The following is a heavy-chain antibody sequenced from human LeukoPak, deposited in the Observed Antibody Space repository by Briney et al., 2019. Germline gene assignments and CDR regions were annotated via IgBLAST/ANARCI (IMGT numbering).Heavy chain of an antibody. J-gene: IGHJ4*02. CDR3: AKEVGTFTLDY. D-gene: IGHD1-26*01. CDR1: GFTFGSYK. Sequence: PGGSLRLSCAASGFTFGSYKMNWVRQAPGKGLEWVAVISYDGSSKYYADSVKGRFTISRDNSKDTLYLQMNSLRAEDTAVYYCAKEVGTFTLDYWGQGTLVTVSS. V-gene: IGHV3-30*18. CDR2: ISYDGSSK.